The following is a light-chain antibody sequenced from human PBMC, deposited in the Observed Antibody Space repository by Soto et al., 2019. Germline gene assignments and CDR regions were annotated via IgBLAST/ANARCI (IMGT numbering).Light chain of an antibody. Sequence: DIVMTQSPSTLSVSLGERATLSFSASQSVSRNLAWYQQKPGQAPRLLIYGASTRATGIPARFSGSGSGTEFTLTISRLEPEDFALYYCQHYGSSPPFGQGTKVDIK. CDR1: QSVSRN. CDR3: QHYGSSPP. J-gene: IGKJ1*01. CDR2: GAS. V-gene: IGKV3-15*01.